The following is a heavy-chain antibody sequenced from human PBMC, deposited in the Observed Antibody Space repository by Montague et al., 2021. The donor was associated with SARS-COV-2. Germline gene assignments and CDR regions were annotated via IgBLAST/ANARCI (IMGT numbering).Heavy chain of an antibody. CDR1: GFTFSSYS. V-gene: IGHV3-48*04. J-gene: IGHJ4*02. CDR3: ARDAGTGGYDFLTGYYRVFDY. CDR2: ISSSSSTI. Sequence: SLRLSCAASGFTFSSYSMKWVRQAPGKGLEWVSYISSSSSTIYYXDSXKGRFTISRDNAKNSLYLQMNSLRAEDTAVYYCARDAGTGGYDFLTGYYRVFDYWGQGTLVTVSS. D-gene: IGHD3-9*01.